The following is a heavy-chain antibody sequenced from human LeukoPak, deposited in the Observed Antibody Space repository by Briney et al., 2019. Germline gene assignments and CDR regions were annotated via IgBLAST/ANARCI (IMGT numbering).Heavy chain of an antibody. D-gene: IGHD3-22*01. Sequence: GESLRLSCAAPGFTVSSNYVSWVRQAPGKGLECVLVIFSGGSTYYADSVKGRFTISRDNSKNTLYLQMNSLRAEDTALYYCARARNDYDSNGFSFLDYWGQGTLVTVSS. CDR1: GFTVSSNY. CDR2: IFSGGST. J-gene: IGHJ4*02. V-gene: IGHV3-66*01. CDR3: ARARNDYDSNGFSFLDY.